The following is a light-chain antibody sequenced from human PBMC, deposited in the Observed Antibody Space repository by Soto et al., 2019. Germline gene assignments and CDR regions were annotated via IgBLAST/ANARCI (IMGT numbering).Light chain of an antibody. CDR1: QTVSNF. Sequence: EIVLTQSPATLSLSPGEGATLSCRASQTVSNFLAWYQQKPGQAPRLLIYDASKRATGIPARFSGSGSGTDFTLTISRLEPEDFAVYYCQQYGSSGTFGQGTKVDIK. CDR3: QQYGSSGT. J-gene: IGKJ1*01. CDR2: DAS. V-gene: IGKV3-11*01.